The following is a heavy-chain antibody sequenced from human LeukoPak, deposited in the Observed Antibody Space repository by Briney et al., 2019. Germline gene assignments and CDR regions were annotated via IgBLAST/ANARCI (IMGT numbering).Heavy chain of an antibody. Sequence: GGSLRLSCAGSGFTFSTHGMNWVRQAPGKGLEWVSGVTPSGDPTYYADSVKGRFIISRDNSKNTLYLQMNSLRAEDTAVYYCAKDLYNVVDYYFDYWGQGTLVTVSS. D-gene: IGHD2-21*01. J-gene: IGHJ4*02. CDR1: GFTFSTHG. V-gene: IGHV3-23*01. CDR3: AKDLYNVVDYYFDY. CDR2: VTPSGDPT.